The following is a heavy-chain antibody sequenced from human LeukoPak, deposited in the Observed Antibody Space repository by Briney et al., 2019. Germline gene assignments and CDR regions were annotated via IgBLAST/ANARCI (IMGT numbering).Heavy chain of an antibody. CDR3: VRDPSNSGNWFDL. V-gene: IGHV3-74*01. CDR2: LGTDGTYT. CDR1: GFNLRDYW. D-gene: IGHD4-11*01. J-gene: IGHJ5*02. Sequence: GGSLRLSCAASGFNLRDYWMHWVRQAPGKGLVWVSRLGTDGTYTNYADSVTGRFTISRDNAKNTLYLQMDSQRAEDTSFYYCVRDPSNSGNWFDLWGQGTLVTVSS.